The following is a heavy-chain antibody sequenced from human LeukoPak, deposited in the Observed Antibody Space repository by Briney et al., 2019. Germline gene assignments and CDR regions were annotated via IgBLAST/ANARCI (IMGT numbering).Heavy chain of an antibody. J-gene: IGHJ4*02. Sequence: GASVKVSCKASGYTFANYGITWVRQAPGQGLEWMGWIGAYNGRTYYAQNLQGRATMTTDTSTSTAYMELGSLRSEDTAVYYCAREGSYGLEGWGQGTLVTVSS. V-gene: IGHV1-18*01. CDR2: IGAYNGRT. CDR3: AREGSYGLEG. D-gene: IGHD5-18*01. CDR1: GYTFANYG.